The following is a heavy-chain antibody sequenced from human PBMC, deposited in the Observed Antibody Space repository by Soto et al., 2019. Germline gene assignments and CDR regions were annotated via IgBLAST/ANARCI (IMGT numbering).Heavy chain of an antibody. V-gene: IGHV3-23*01. J-gene: IGHJ4*02. D-gene: IGHD4-17*01. Sequence: PGESLRLSCAASGFTFSSYAMSWVRQAPGKGMEWVSAISGSGGSTYYADSVKGRFTISRDNSKNTLYLQMNSLRAEDTAVYYCAASTTVTTFDYWGQGTLVTVSS. CDR1: GFTFSSYA. CDR3: AASTTVTTFDY. CDR2: ISGSGGST.